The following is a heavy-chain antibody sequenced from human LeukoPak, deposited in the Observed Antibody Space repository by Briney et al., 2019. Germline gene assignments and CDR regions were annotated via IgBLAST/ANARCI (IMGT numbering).Heavy chain of an antibody. CDR2: ISTSSDTI. CDR3: ARGSCSSTTCYKGIYFMDV. J-gene: IGHJ6*03. V-gene: IGHV3-48*01. CDR1: GFIFSRYS. D-gene: IGHD2-2*02. Sequence: GGSLRLSCAASGFIFSRYSMNWVRQAPGKGLEWVSYISTSSDTIYYADSVKGRLTISRDNAKNSLFLQMNSLRPEDTAVYYCARGSCSSTTCYKGIYFMDVWGRGTTVTVSS.